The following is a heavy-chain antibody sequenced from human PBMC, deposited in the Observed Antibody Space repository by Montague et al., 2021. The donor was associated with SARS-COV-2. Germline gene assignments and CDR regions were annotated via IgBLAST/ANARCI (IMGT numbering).Heavy chain of an antibody. D-gene: IGHD2-21*02. Sequence: TLSLTCAVYGGSFSGYYWSWIRQPPGKGLEWIGYIYYSGSTYYNPSLKSRVTISVDTSKNQFSLKLSSVTAADTAVYYCARVRGRRHIVVVTAIEFDYWGQGTLVTVSS. J-gene: IGHJ4*02. CDR2: IYYSGST. CDR1: GGSFSGYY. V-gene: IGHV4-30-4*08. CDR3: ARVRGRRHIVVVTAIEFDY.